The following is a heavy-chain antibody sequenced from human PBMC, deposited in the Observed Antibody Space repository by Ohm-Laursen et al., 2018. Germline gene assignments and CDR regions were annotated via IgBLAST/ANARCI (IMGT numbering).Heavy chain of an antibody. CDR2: IYDSGST. D-gene: IGHD6-13*01. CDR3: VHSSSWYYFDY. V-gene: IGHV4-4*08. J-gene: IGHJ4*02. Sequence: GTLSLTCSVSGGSVDTYYWSWIRQPPGKGLEWIGYIYDSGSTNYNPSLKSRVTISVDTSKTQFSLKLSSVTAADTALYYCVHSSSWYYFDYWGQGTLVTVSS. CDR1: GGSVDTYY.